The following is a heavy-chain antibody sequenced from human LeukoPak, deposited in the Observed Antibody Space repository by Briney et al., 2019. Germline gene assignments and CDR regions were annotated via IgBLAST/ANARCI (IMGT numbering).Heavy chain of an antibody. CDR3: ARTQGWGTVRTGYYYGMDV. D-gene: IGHD4-11*01. CDR2: IYYSET. J-gene: IGHJ6*02. Sequence: SETLSLTCTVSGGSISGSYWSWIRQPPGKGLEWIGYIYYSETYYNPSLKSRVTISLDTSENQFSLNLRFVTAADTAVYYCARTQGWGTVRTGYYYGMDVWGQGTTVTVSS. CDR1: GGSISGSY. V-gene: IGHV4-59*08.